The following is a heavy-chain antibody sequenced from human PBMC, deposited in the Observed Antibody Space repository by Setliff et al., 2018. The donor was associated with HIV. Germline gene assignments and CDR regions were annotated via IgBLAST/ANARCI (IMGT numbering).Heavy chain of an antibody. CDR2: ISSTGTYI. CDR1: GFTFSDYY. CDR3: AREKEDYYDSSGYGPIRDYYGMDV. D-gene: IGHD3-22*01. V-gene: IGHV3-11*04. Sequence: PGGSLRLSCAASGFTFSDYYMSWIRQAPGKGLEWVSSISSTGTYIYYADSMKGRFTISRDNAKNSLYLQMNSLRAEDTAVYYCAREKEDYYDSSGYGPIRDYYGMDVWGQGTTVTVSS. J-gene: IGHJ6*02.